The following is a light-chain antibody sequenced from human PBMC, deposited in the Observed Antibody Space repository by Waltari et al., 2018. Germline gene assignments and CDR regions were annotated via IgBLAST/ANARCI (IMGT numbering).Light chain of an antibody. Sequence: QSVLTQPPSASGTPGQRVTISCSGSSPNIGSNGLYCYQHLPGTAPKLLIYSSNQRPSWVPDRFSGSKSGTSASLAISGLQSEDEADYYCATWDDSLNGRYVFGTGTKVTVL. CDR2: SSN. CDR3: ATWDDSLNGRYV. CDR1: SPNIGSNG. V-gene: IGLV1-44*01. J-gene: IGLJ1*01.